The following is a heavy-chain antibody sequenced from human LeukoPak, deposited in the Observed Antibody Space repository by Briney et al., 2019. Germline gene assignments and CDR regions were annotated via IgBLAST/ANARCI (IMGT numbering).Heavy chain of an antibody. D-gene: IGHD3-16*01. Sequence: ASVTVSCKASGYTFTSYGISWVRQAPGQGLEWMGWISAYNGNTNYAQKLQGRVTMTTDTSTSTAYMELRSLRSDDTAVYYCARIPPLKNVDTRALYYYYGMDVWGQGTTVTVSS. CDR1: GYTFTSYG. CDR3: ARIPPLKNVDTRALYYYYGMDV. CDR2: ISAYNGNT. V-gene: IGHV1-18*01. J-gene: IGHJ6*02.